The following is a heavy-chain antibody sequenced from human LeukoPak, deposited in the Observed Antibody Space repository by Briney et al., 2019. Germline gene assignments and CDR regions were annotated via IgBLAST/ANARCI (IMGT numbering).Heavy chain of an antibody. D-gene: IGHD6-19*01. CDR1: GFTFSSYG. CDR3: ARVPYSSGWYLIDP. V-gene: IGHV3-33*01. CDR2: MWYDGSNK. J-gene: IGHJ5*02. Sequence: GGSLRLSCAASGFTFSSYGMHWVRQAPGKGLEWVAVMWYDGSNKYYADSVKGRFTISRDNSKNTLYLQMNSLRAEDTAVYYCARVPYSSGWYLIDPWGQGTLVTVSS.